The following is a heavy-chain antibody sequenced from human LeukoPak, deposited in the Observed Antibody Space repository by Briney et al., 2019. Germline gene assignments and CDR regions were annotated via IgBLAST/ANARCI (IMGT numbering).Heavy chain of an antibody. CDR3: AGAGIAVAGNAEYFQH. J-gene: IGHJ1*01. CDR1: GYSFTSYW. V-gene: IGHV5-10-1*01. CDR2: IDPSDSYT. D-gene: IGHD6-19*01. Sequence: GESLKISCKGSGYSFTSYWIGWVRQMPGKGLEWMGRIDPSDSYTNYSPSFQGHVTISADKSISTAYLQWSSLKASDTAMYYFAGAGIAVAGNAEYFQHWGQGTLVTVSS.